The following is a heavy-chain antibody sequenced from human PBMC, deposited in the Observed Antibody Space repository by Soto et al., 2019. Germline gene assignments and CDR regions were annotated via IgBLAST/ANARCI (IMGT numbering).Heavy chain of an antibody. CDR3: ARQNDYGDYVSYFQH. V-gene: IGHV1-8*01. D-gene: IGHD4-17*01. Sequence: QVQLVQSGAEVKKPGASVKVSCKASGYTFTSYDINGVRQATGQGLEWMGWMKPNSGNTGYAQKFQGRVTMTRNTSISTAYMELSSLRSEDTAVYYCARQNDYGDYVSYFQHWGQGTLVTVSS. CDR1: GYTFTSYD. J-gene: IGHJ1*01. CDR2: MKPNSGNT.